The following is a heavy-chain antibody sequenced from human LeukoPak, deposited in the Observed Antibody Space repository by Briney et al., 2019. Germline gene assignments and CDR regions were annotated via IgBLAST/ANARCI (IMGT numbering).Heavy chain of an antibody. D-gene: IGHD2-15*01. V-gene: IGHV1-18*01. J-gene: IGHJ5*02. CDR2: ISAYNGNT. Sequence: APVKVSCKASGYTFTSYGISWVRQAPGQGLEWMGWISAYNGNTNYAQKLQGRVTMTTDTSTSTAYMELRSLRSDDTAAYYCARLDMTDNWFDPWSQGTLVSVSS. CDR1: GYTFTSYG. CDR3: ARLDMTDNWFDP.